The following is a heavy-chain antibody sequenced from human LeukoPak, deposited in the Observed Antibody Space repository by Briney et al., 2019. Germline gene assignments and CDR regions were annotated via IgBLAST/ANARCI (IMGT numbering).Heavy chain of an antibody. J-gene: IGHJ6*03. CDR2: INGDGSST. CDR3: ARGGYSSSSYFYYYMDV. V-gene: IGHV3-74*01. D-gene: IGHD6-6*01. Sequence: PGGSLRLSCAASGFTFNSHWMHWVRQAPGKGLVWVSRINGDGSSTTYADSVRGRFTISRDDAKNTLYLEMNSLRAEDTAVYYCARGGYSSSSYFYYYMDVWGKGTTVTVSS. CDR1: GFTFNSHW.